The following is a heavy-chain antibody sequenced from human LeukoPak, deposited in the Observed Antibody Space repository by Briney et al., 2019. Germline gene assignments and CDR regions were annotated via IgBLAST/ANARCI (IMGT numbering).Heavy chain of an antibody. D-gene: IGHD6-6*01. CDR1: GGSISSGNSY. V-gene: IGHV4-30-4*08. Sequence: SETLSLTCTVSGGSISSGNSYWSWIRQPPGKGLEWIGYIYYSGSTYYNPSLKSRITISVDTSKNQFSLNLSSVTAADTAVYYCARGSSSSLSFDYWGQGTLVTVSS. J-gene: IGHJ4*02. CDR3: ARGSSSSLSFDY. CDR2: IYYSGST.